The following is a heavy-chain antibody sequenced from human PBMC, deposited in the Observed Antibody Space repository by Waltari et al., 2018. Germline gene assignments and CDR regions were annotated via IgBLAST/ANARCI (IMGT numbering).Heavy chain of an antibody. D-gene: IGHD6-13*01. V-gene: IGHV4-4*07. Sequence: QVQLQESGPGLVKPSETLSLTCTVSGGSISSYYWSWIRQPAGKGLEWIGRIYTSGSTNYHPSLKSRVTMSVGTSKNRFSLKLSSVPAADTAVYYCARDTAAATSYYYFDYWGQGTLVTVSS. J-gene: IGHJ4*02. CDR2: IYTSGST. CDR1: GGSISSYY. CDR3: ARDTAAATSYYYFDY.